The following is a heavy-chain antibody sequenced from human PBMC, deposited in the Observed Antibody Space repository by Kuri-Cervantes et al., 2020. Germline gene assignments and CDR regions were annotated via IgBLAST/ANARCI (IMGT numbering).Heavy chain of an antibody. Sequence: SETLSLTCTVSGDSISSGGYYWSWIRQHPGEGLEWIGYIQYTGSAFYNPSLKSRLTISVDTSKNQFSLKLSSVTAADTAMYYCARVTWNDMIYWGQGTLVTVSS. CDR2: IQYTGSA. CDR1: GDSISSGGYY. CDR3: ARVTWNDMIY. V-gene: IGHV4-31*03. D-gene: IGHD1-1*01. J-gene: IGHJ4*02.